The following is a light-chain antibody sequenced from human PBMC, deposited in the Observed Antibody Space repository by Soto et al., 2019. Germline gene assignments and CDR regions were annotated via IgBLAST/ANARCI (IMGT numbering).Light chain of an antibody. CDR3: QQSYNTPIT. V-gene: IGKV1-39*01. Sequence: DIQMTQSPSSLSASVGDRVTITCWASQRVSSYLNWYQQKPGQAPKLLINVASTSQSGVPSRFSASGAGTDFTLTIRSLQPEDFATYYCQQSYNTPITFGQGTRLEI. CDR1: QRVSSY. CDR2: VAS. J-gene: IGKJ5*01.